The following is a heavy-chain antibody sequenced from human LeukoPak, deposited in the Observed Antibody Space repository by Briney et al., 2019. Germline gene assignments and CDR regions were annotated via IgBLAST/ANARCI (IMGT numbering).Heavy chain of an antibody. CDR2: INHSGST. J-gene: IGHJ5*02. CDR1: GGSFSGYY. Sequence: SETLSLTCAVYGGSFSGYYWSWIRQPPGKGLEWIGEINHSGSTNYNPSLKSRVTISVDTSKNQFSLKLSSVTAADTAAYYCARDRWFGELPTYNWFDPWGQGTLVTVSS. V-gene: IGHV4-34*01. CDR3: ARDRWFGELPTYNWFDP. D-gene: IGHD3-10*01.